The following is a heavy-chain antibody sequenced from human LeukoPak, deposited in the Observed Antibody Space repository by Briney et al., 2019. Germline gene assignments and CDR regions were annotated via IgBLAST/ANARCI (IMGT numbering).Heavy chain of an antibody. CDR1: EFTFSSYN. CDR2: ISSSSNSI. V-gene: IGHV3-48*01. D-gene: IGHD6-19*01. Sequence: PGGSLRLSCAASEFTFSSYNMNWVRQAPGKGLEWVSYISSSSNSIYYADSVKGRFTISRDNAKNSLYLQMNSLRAEDTAVYYCARDSVAVAGTSPIYYMDVWGKGTTVTVSS. CDR3: ARDSVAVAGTSPIYYMDV. J-gene: IGHJ6*03.